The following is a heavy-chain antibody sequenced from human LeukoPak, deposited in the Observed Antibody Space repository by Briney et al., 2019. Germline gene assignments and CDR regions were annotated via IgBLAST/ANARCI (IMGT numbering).Heavy chain of an antibody. J-gene: IGHJ6*03. V-gene: IGHV5-51*01. CDR2: IRPGTSEI. Sequence: GESLKISCKGFGYTFTNYWIAWVRQMPGKGLEWMGMIRPGTSEIRYSPSFQGQVTISGDRSISTAYLQWSSLRGSDTAIYYCARRSFADASGMDAWGRGTTVTVSS. D-gene: IGHD1-26*01. CDR3: ARRSFADASGMDA. CDR1: GYTFTNYW.